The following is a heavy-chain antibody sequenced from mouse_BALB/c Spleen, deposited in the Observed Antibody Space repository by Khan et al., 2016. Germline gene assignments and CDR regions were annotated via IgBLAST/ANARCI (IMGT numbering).Heavy chain of an antibody. CDR1: GYTFTDYY. CDR2: IFPGSGST. Sequence: QVQLQQSGTELPRPGASVKLSYKASGYTFTDYYVNWVKQRTGQGLEWIGEIFPGSGSTYYNEKFKGKATLTADTSSSTAYMQLSSLTSEDSAVYFCARSYYGYFAMDYWGHGTSVTVSS. CDR3: ARSYYGYFAMDY. V-gene: IGHV1-77*01. D-gene: IGHD1-2*01. J-gene: IGHJ4*01.